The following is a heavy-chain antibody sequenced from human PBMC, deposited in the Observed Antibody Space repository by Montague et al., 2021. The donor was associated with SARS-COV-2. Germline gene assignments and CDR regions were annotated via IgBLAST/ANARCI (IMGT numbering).Heavy chain of an antibody. CDR1: GAPLTAGTYH. CDR2: IFHSGSA. CDR3: ARDRLRYGWFDP. D-gene: IGHD5-12*01. J-gene: IGHJ5*02. Sequence: SETLSLTCTVSGAPLTAGTYHWAWIRQPPGQGLEWVGNIFHSGSASYNPSLKSRVTMSVDTSKKHFSLRLSSVTAADTAVYYCARDRLRYGWFDPWGQGTLVTVSS. V-gene: IGHV4-39*02.